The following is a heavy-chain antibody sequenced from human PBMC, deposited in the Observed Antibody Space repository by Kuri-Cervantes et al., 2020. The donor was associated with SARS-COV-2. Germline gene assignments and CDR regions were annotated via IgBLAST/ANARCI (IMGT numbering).Heavy chain of an antibody. D-gene: IGHD5-18*01. CDR2: INWNGGST. CDR3: ARDDGGYSYGRAPFDY. CDR1: GFTFDDYG. Sequence: GGSLRLSCAASGFTFDDYGMSWVRQAPGKGLEWVSGINWNGGSTGYADSVKGRFTISRDNAKNSLYLQMNSLRAEDTAVYYCARDDGGYSYGRAPFDYWGQGTLVTVSS. J-gene: IGHJ4*02. V-gene: IGHV3-20*04.